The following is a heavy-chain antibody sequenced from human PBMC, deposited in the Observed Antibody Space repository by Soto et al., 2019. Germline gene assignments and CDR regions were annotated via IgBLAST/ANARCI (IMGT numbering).Heavy chain of an antibody. D-gene: IGHD6-13*01. J-gene: IGHJ4*02. CDR2: ISSSGGST. Sequence: EVQLLESGGGFVQPGGSLRRSCAASGFTFSSYAINWVRQAPGTGLEWVSAISSSGGSTYYADSVQGRFTISSDNAKNTRYLQMNTLTAEDTAVYYCAKASTWYPYFGYWGQGTLVTVSS. CDR3: AKASTWYPYFGY. V-gene: IGHV3-23*01. CDR1: GFTFSSYA.